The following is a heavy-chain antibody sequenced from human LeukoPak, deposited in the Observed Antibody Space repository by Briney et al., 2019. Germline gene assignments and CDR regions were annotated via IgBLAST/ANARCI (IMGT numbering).Heavy chain of an antibody. Sequence: GGSLRLSCAASGFTFSSYAMHWVRQAPGKGLEWVAVISYDGSNKYYADSVKGRFTTSRDNSKNTLYLQMNSLRAEDTAVYYCARERTYSGSYDYWGQGTLVTVSS. CDR1: GFTFSSYA. J-gene: IGHJ4*02. V-gene: IGHV3-30-3*01. D-gene: IGHD3-10*01. CDR3: ARERTYSGSYDY. CDR2: ISYDGSNK.